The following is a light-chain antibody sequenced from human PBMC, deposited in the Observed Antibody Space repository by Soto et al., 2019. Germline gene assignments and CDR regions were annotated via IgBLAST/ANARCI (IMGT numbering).Light chain of an antibody. CDR3: QQYYSYYT. CDR1: QRISRW. CDR2: RAS. Sequence: DIQMTQSPSTLSAFVGDRVNITCRASQRISRWLAWYQQKPGKAPKVLIYRASSLQSGVPSRFSGSGSGTEFTLTISSLQPDDFETYYCQQYYSYYTFGQGTRLEIK. J-gene: IGKJ5*01. V-gene: IGKV1-5*03.